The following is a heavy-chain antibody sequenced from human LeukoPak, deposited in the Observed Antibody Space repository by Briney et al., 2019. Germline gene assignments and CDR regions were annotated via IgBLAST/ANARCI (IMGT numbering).Heavy chain of an antibody. CDR2: IDGDGSVT. D-gene: IGHD7-27*01. CDR1: GFSFSSYS. CDR3: ARVCFAGTWGY. Sequence: HSGGSLRLSCVASGFSFSSYSMHWVRQAPGTGLEWVSRIDGDGSVTNYADSVKGRFTISRDNAKNTVFLQMSSLRAEDTAVYYCARVCFAGTWGYWGQGTLVTVSS. V-gene: IGHV3-74*01. J-gene: IGHJ4*02.